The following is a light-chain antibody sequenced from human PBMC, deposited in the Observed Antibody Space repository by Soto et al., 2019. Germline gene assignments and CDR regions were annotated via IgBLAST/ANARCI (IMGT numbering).Light chain of an antibody. CDR3: QHRMNWPLT. J-gene: IGKJ5*01. CDR1: QSVSSY. Sequence: IVLTHSAATLSFSPGEIATLSFRASQSVSSYLLWYQQKPGQAPRLLIYDASNRATGIPARFSGSGSETDFTLTISSLEPEDFAVYYCQHRMNWPLTFGQGTRMEIK. CDR2: DAS. V-gene: IGKV3-11*01.